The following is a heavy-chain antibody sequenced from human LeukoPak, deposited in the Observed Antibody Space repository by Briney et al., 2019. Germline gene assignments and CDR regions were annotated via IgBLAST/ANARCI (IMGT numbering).Heavy chain of an antibody. D-gene: IGHD3-10*01. CDR1: GGTFSSYA. CDR3: ARRGRDYYGSGSPDAFDI. J-gene: IGHJ3*02. Sequence: ASVKVSCKASGGTFSSYAISWVRQAPGRGLEWMGRIIPILGIANYAQKFQGRVTITADKSTSTAYMELSSLRSEDTAVYYCARRGRDYYGSGSPDAFDIWGQGTMVTVSS. V-gene: IGHV1-69*04. CDR2: IIPILGIA.